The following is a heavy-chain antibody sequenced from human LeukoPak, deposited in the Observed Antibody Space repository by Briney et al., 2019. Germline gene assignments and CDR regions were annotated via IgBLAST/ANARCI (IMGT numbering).Heavy chain of an antibody. V-gene: IGHV3-21*06. CDR1: GLALSTYS. CDR3: AALGVVRSGY. D-gene: IGHD3-3*01. J-gene: IGHJ4*02. Sequence: GGSLRLSCAASGLALSTYSMNWVRQAPGKGLEWVSSISGNGIHIYYADSVRGRFTISRDNAKNALYLQMNSLRDEDTAVYYCAALGVVRSGYWGQGTLVTVSS. CDR2: ISGNGIHI.